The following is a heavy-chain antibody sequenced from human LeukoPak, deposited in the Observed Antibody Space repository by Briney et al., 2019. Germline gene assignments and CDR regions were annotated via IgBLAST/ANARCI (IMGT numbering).Heavy chain of an antibody. CDR1: GGSISSYY. Sequence: SETLSLTCTVSGGSISSYYWSWIRQPPGKGLEWIGYIYYSGSTNYNPSLKSRVTISVDTSKNQFSLKLSSVTAADAAVYYCARGYPFYYYGMDVWGQGTTVTVSS. V-gene: IGHV4-59*01. CDR2: IYYSGST. CDR3: ARGYPFYYYGMDV. J-gene: IGHJ6*02. D-gene: IGHD3-16*02.